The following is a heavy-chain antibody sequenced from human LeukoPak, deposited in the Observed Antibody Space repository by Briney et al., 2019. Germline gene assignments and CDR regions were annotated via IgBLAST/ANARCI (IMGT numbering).Heavy chain of an antibody. CDR2: ISGSGGST. CDR1: GFTFSSYA. V-gene: IGHV3-23*01. D-gene: IGHD3-10*01. CDR3: AKGGMVRGVIPYYFDY. Sequence: GGSLRLSSAASGFTFSSYAMSWVRQAPGKGLEWVSAISGSGGSTYYADSVKGRFTISRDNSKNTLYLQMNSLRAEDTAVYYCAKGGMVRGVIPYYFDYWGQGTLVTVSS. J-gene: IGHJ4*02.